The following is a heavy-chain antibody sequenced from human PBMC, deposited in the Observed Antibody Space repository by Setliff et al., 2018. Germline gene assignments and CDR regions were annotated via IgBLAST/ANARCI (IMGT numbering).Heavy chain of an antibody. CDR2: MNSDGSSE. CDR3: ATNPRKGRSGGYYYDDPYYFYMDV. CDR1: GFTLSSYW. J-gene: IGHJ6*03. D-gene: IGHD3-22*01. Sequence: QSGGSLRLSCAASGFTLSSYWMYWVRQAPGEGLVWVSRMNSDGSSEGYADSVKGRFTISRDNAKNSLYLQLNSLRAEDTAVYYCATNPRKGRSGGYYYDDPYYFYMDVWGKGTTVTVSS. V-gene: IGHV3-74*01.